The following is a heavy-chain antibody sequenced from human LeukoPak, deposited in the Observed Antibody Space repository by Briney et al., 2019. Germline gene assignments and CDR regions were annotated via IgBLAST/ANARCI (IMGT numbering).Heavy chain of an antibody. CDR3: AKSWWLYRYYMDV. CDR2: IIPIFGTA. CDR1: GGTFSSYA. D-gene: IGHD3-22*01. V-gene: IGHV1-69*13. J-gene: IGHJ6*03. Sequence: GASVKVSCKASGGTFSSYAISWVRQAPGQGLEWMGGIIPIFGTANYAQKFQGRVTITADESTSTAYMELSSLRSEDTAVYYCAKSWWLYRYYMDVWGKGTTVTVSS.